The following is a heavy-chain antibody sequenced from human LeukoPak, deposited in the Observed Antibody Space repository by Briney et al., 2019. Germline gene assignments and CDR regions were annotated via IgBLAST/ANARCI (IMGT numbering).Heavy chain of an antibody. Sequence: ASVKVSCKVSGYTLTELSMHWVRQAPGKGLEWMGGFDPEDGETIYAQKFQGRVTMTEDTSTDTAYMELGSLRSEDTAVYYCATGGIAVARFDYWGQGTLVTVSS. D-gene: IGHD6-19*01. CDR2: FDPEDGET. CDR3: ATGGIAVARFDY. CDR1: GYTLTELS. J-gene: IGHJ4*02. V-gene: IGHV1-24*01.